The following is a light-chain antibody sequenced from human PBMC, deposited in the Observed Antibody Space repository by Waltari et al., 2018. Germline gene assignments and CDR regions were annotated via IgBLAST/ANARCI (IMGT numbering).Light chain of an antibody. J-gene: IGKJ2*01. CDR2: WSS. V-gene: IGKV4-1*01. CDR3: QQYYSSPHT. Sequence: IVMTQSLDSLAVSLGARATITCKSSPRVFYSSDNKNYLAWYQQKPGQPPKLLIYWSSTRESGVPDRFSGSGSGTDFTLTISSLQAEDVAVFYCQQYYSSPHTFGQGTKLEIK. CDR1: PRVFYSSDNKNY.